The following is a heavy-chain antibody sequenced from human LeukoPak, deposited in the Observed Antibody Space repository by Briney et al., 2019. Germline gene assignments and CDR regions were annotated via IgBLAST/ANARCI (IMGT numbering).Heavy chain of an antibody. D-gene: IGHD3-10*01. CDR2: IRYDGSNK. CDR3: AKERPPLWFGDRKGAFDY. J-gene: IGHJ4*02. V-gene: IGHV3-30*02. CDR1: GFTFSSYG. Sequence: GGSLRLSCAASGFTFSSYGMHWVRQAPGKGLEWVAFIRYDGSNKYYADSVKGRFTISRDNSKNTLYLQMSSLRAEDTAVYYCAKERPPLWFGDRKGAFDYWGQGTLVTVSS.